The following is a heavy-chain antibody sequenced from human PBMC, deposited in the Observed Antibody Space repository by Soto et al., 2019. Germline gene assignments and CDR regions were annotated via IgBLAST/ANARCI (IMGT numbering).Heavy chain of an antibody. CDR1: GYTFTSYG. CDR2: ISAYNGNT. D-gene: IGHD4-17*01. Sequence: GSVKVSCKASGYTFTSYGISGVRQAPGQGLEWMGWISAYNGNTNYAQKLQGRVTMTTDTSTSTAYMELRSLRSDDTAVYYCARDTGKSRYYTVTAFDIWGQGTMVTVSS. V-gene: IGHV1-18*01. J-gene: IGHJ3*02. CDR3: ARDTGKSRYYTVTAFDI.